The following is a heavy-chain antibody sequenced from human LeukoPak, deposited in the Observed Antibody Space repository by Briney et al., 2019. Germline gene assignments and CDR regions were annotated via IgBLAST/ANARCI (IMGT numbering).Heavy chain of an antibody. CDR3: ARGYGGNLTYYFDY. CDR1: GGSFSGYY. D-gene: IGHD4-23*01. J-gene: IGHJ4*02. Sequence: SETLSLTCAVYGGSFSGYYWSWIRQPPGKGLEWIGEINHSGSTNYNPSLKSRVTISVDTSKNQFSLKLSSVTVADTAVYYCARGYGGNLTYYFDYWGQGTLVTVSS. CDR2: INHSGST. V-gene: IGHV4-34*01.